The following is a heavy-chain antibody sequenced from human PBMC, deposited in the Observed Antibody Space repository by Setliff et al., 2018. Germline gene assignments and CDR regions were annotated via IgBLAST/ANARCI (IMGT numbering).Heavy chain of an antibody. J-gene: IGHJ6*03. V-gene: IGHV4-39*07. CDR2: IYYSGST. CDR1: GGSISSSSYY. Sequence: PSETLSLTCTVSGGSISSSSYYWGWIRQPPGKGLEWIGSIYYSGSTYYNPSLKSRVTISVDTSKNQFSLKLSSVTAADTAEYYCARAEYYYGSGSFHPYYMDVWGQGTTVTVSS. D-gene: IGHD3-10*01. CDR3: ARAEYYYGSGSFHPYYMDV.